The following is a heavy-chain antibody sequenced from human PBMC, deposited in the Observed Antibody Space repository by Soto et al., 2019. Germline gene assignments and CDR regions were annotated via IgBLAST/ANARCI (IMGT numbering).Heavy chain of an antibody. CDR2: INPNSGGT. Sequence: RASVKVSCKASGYTFTDYYMHWVRQAPGQGLEWMGWINPNSGGTNYAQKFQGRVTMTRDTSISTAYMELSRLRSDDTAVYYCARKLELRGSYYYYYDMDVWGQGTTVTV. CDR1: GYTFTDYY. CDR3: ARKLELRGSYYYYYDMDV. J-gene: IGHJ6*02. V-gene: IGHV1-2*02. D-gene: IGHD1-7*01.